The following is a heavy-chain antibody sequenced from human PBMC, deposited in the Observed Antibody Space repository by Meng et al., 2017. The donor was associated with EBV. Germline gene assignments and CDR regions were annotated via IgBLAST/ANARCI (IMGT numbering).Heavy chain of an antibody. V-gene: IGHV2-5*02. Sequence: HIALKYLAPLSAHTNTTPTPACTFPCFSLRNRGWGVGWIRQPPGKALEWLALIYWDDDKRYSPSLKSRLTITKDTTKNQVVLTMTNMDPVDAATYYCAHIIAARPFDYWGQGTLVTVSS. CDR3: AHIIAARPFDY. D-gene: IGHD6-6*01. J-gene: IGHJ4*02. CDR1: CFSLRNRGWG. CDR2: IYWDDDK.